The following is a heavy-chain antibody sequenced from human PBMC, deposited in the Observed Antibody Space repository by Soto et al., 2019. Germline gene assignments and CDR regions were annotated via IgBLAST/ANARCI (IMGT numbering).Heavy chain of an antibody. CDR2: IKQDGSEK. J-gene: IGHJ6*02. D-gene: IGHD1-26*01. CDR3: AREPNIVGATHGGYYFYYGMDV. Sequence: EVQLVESGGGLVQPGGSLRLSCAASGFTFSSYWMSWVRQAPGKGLEWVANIKQDGSEKYYVDSVKGRFTISRDNAKXSXXXQXXSLRAEDTAAYYCAREPNIVGATHGGYYFYYGMDVWGQGTTVTVSS. V-gene: IGHV3-7*01. CDR1: GFTFSSYW.